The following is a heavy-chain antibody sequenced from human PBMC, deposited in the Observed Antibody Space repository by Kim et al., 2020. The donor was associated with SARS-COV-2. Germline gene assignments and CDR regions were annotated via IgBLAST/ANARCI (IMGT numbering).Heavy chain of an antibody. CDR1: GFIFSTYG. Sequence: GGSLRLSCVASGFIFSTYGMHWVRQAPGKGLEWVAGIWSDGSEKVYGDSVKGRFTISRDNPENTLYLQMDSLRGEDTAVYYCARRYNWIGGAATDFDYWGQGTLVTVSS. V-gene: IGHV3-33*01. CDR2: IWSDGSEK. CDR3: ARRYNWIGGAATDFDY. J-gene: IGHJ4*02. D-gene: IGHD1-20*01.